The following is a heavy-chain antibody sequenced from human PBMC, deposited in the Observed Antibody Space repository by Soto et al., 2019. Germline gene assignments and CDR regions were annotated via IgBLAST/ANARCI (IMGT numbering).Heavy chain of an antibody. V-gene: IGHV3-48*01. CDR3: ARDLDYANYYSYYYMDV. D-gene: IGHD4-17*01. Sequence: VGSLRLSCAASGFTFSSYSMNWVRQAPGKGLEWVSYISSSSSTIYYADSVKGRFTISRDNAKNSLYLQMNSLGAEDTAVYYCARDLDYANYYSYYYMDVWGKGTTVTVSS. CDR2: ISSSSSTI. CDR1: GFTFSSYS. J-gene: IGHJ6*03.